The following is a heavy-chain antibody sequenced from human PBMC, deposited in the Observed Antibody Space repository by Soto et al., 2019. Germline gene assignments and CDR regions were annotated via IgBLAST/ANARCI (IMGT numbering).Heavy chain of an antibody. J-gene: IGHJ4*02. CDR3: ARGGRAAAAPPDY. Sequence: QVQLQESGPGLVKPSQTLSLTCTVSGGSISSGGYYWSRIRQHPGKGLGWIGYIYYSGSTYYNPSLRGRVTISVDTSKNQFYLRLSSATAADTAVYSCARGGRAAAAPPDYWGQGTLVTVSS. D-gene: IGHD6-13*01. V-gene: IGHV4-31*03. CDR2: IYYSGST. CDR1: GGSISSGGYY.